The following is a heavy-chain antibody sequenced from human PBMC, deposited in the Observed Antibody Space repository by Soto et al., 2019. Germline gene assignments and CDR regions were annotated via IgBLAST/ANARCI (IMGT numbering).Heavy chain of an antibody. D-gene: IGHD3-10*01. V-gene: IGHV2-5*01. CDR3: ARMIARPGRSELDY. CDR1: GLSLSTNGVG. Sequence: QITLKESGPTLVKPTQTLTLTCTFSGLSLSTNGVGVGWIRQPPGKALEWLAVIYWNDDKRYSPSLKSRLTITKDTSKNQVVLTMTNMDPVDTATYYCARMIARPGRSELDYWGQGTLVTVSS. CDR2: IYWNDDK. J-gene: IGHJ4*02.